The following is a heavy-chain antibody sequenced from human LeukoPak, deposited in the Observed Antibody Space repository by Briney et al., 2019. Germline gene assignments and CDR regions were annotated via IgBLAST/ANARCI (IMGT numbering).Heavy chain of an antibody. CDR3: ANGAAAGTYAFDI. V-gene: IGHV3-23*01. D-gene: IGHD6-13*01. CDR2: ISGSGGSS. CDR1: GFTFSSYA. J-gene: IGHJ3*02. Sequence: PGGSLRLSCAASGFTFSSYAMSWVRQAPGKWLEWVSAISGSGGSSYYADSVKGRFTISRDNSKTTLYLQMNSLSAEDTAVYYCANGAAAGTYAFDIWGQGTMVTVSS.